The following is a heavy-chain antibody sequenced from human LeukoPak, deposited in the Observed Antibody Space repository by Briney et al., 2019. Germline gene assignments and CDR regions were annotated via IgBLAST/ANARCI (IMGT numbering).Heavy chain of an antibody. D-gene: IGHD3-22*01. J-gene: IGHJ5*02. V-gene: IGHV3-53*01. CDR2: IHSDGNT. CDR1: GFSVSASD. Sequence: GGSLRLSCAASGFSVSASDMTWVRQAPGKGLEWVSGIHSDGNTKCPDSVKGRFTISRDNSNNTVYLQMNSLRAEDTAVYYCARMGSSYSLDQWGQGTLVTVSS. CDR3: ARMGSSYSLDQ.